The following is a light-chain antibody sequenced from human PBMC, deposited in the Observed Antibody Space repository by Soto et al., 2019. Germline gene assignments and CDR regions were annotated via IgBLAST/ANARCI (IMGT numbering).Light chain of an antibody. J-gene: IGKJ1*01. V-gene: IGKV3-11*01. CDR3: RQRSNWPPT. CDR1: QSVSSY. Sequence: EIVLTQSPATLSLSPGERATLSCRASQSVSSYLAWYQQKPGQAPRLLIYDASNRATGIPARFSVSGSGTDFTLTISSLEPEDFAVYYCRQRSNWPPTFGQGTKVDIK. CDR2: DAS.